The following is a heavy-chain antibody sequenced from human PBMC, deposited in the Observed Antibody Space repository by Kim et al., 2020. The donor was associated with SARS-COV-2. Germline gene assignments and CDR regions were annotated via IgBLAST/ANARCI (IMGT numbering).Heavy chain of an antibody. CDR2: ISYDGSNK. D-gene: IGHD6-19*01. CDR3: AKDRASASSGWLHYYYYGMDV. CDR1: GFTFSSYG. J-gene: IGHJ6*02. V-gene: IGHV3-30*18. Sequence: GGSLRLSCAASGFTFSSYGMHWVRQAPGKGLEWVAVISYDGSNKYYADSVKGRFTISRDNSKNTLYLQMNSLRAEDTAVYYCAKDRASASSGWLHYYYYGMDVWGQGTTVTVSS.